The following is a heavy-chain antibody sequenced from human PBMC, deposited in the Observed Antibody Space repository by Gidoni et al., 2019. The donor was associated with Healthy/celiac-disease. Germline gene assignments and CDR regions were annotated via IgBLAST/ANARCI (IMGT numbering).Heavy chain of an antibody. CDR3: ARVRGDYGDYGANWFDP. V-gene: IGHV1-8*01. CDR2: MNPNSGNT. J-gene: IGHJ5*02. CDR1: GYTFTSYA. Sequence: QVQLVQSGAEVKQPGASVKVSCKAYGYTFTSYAINWVRQATGQGLEWMGWMNPNSGNTGYAQKFQGRVTMTRNTSISTAYMELSSLRSEDTAVYYCARVRGDYGDYGANWFDPWGQGTLVTVSS. D-gene: IGHD4-17*01.